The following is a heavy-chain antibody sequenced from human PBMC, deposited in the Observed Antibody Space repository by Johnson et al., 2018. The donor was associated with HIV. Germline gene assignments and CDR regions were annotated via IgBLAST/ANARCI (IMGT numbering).Heavy chain of an antibody. J-gene: IGHJ3*02. CDR1: GFTFSSYG. V-gene: IGHV3-30*18. CDR2: ISYDGSNK. Sequence: QVQLVESGGGLVKPGGSLRLSCAASGFTFSSYGMHWVRQAPGKGLEWVAVISYDGSNKYYADSVKGRFTISRDNSKNTLYLQMNSLRAEDTAVYYCAKDKDAFDIWGQGTMVTVSS. CDR3: AKDKDAFDI.